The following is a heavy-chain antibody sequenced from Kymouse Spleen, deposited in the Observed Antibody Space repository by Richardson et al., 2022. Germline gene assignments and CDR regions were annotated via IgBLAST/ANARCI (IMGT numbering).Heavy chain of an antibody. D-gene: IGHD3-10*01. CDR2: ISSSSSYI. Sequence: EVQLVESGGGLVKPGGSLRLSCAASGFTFSSYSMNWVRQAPGKGLEWVSSISSSSSYIYYADSVKGRFTISRDNAKNSLYLQMNSLRAEDTAVYYCARDDDYYYGSGSYYYYYGMDVWGQGTTVTVSS. V-gene: IGHV3-21*03. J-gene: IGHJ6*02. CDR3: ARDDDYYYGSGSYYYYYGMDV. CDR1: GFTFSSYS.